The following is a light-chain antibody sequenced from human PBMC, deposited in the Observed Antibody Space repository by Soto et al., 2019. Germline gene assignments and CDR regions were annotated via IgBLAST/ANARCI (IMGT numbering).Light chain of an antibody. Sequence: EIVLTQSPGTLSLSPGERATLSCRASQSVSSSHLAWYQQRPGQPPRLLIYGASSRAAGIPDNFSGSGSGTDVTLTISRLEPEDFAGYYCQQYGNSPWTFGQGTKVDIK. CDR2: GAS. CDR1: QSVSSSH. J-gene: IGKJ1*01. CDR3: QQYGNSPWT. V-gene: IGKV3-20*01.